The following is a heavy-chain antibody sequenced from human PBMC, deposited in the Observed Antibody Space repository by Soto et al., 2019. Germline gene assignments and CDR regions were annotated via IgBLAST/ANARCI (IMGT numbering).Heavy chain of an antibody. J-gene: IGHJ6*02. CDR1: GFTFSSYG. V-gene: IGHV3-33*01. Sequence: PVGSLRLSCAASGFTFSSYGMHWVRQAPGKGLEWVAVIWYDGSNKYYADSVKGRFTISRDNSKNTLYLQMNSLRAEDTAVYYCARQEYYYYGMDVWGQGTTVTVSS. CDR3: ARQEYYYYGMDV. CDR2: IWYDGSNK.